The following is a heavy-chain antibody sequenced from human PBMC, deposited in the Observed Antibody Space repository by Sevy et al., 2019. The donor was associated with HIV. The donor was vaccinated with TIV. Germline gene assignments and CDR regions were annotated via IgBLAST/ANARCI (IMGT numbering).Heavy chain of an antibody. V-gene: IGHV3-9*01. CDR3: AKDGETGSGWGGAFDF. Sequence: GGSLRLSCAASGFTFDNYAMHWVRQVPGKGPEWVSGISWNSLNIGYADSVRGRITISRDNAKNSLYLQMNNLRADDTAFYYCAKDGETGSGWGGAFDFWGQGTVVTVSS. D-gene: IGHD6-19*01. J-gene: IGHJ4*02. CDR1: GFTFDNYA. CDR2: ISWNSLNI.